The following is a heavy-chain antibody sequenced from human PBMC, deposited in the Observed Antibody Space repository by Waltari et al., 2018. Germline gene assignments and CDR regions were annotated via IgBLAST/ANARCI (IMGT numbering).Heavy chain of an antibody. Sequence: QVQLQESGPGLVKPSGTLSLTCAVSGGSISRSNWWSWVRQPAGQGLAWLGEIYHSGSTNYNPSLKSRVTISVDKSKNQFSLKLSSVTAADTAVYYCASFRVYPMSYYDFWSGQEQQLVDDYWGQGTLVTVSS. CDR2: IYHSGST. CDR3: ASFRVYPMSYYDFWSGQEQQLVDDY. D-gene: IGHD3-3*01. J-gene: IGHJ4*02. V-gene: IGHV4-4*02. CDR1: GGSISRSNW.